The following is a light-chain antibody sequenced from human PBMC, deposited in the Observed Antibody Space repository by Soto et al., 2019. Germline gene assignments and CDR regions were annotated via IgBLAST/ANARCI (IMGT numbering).Light chain of an antibody. V-gene: IGKV1-39*01. CDR1: QSIRSY. Sequence: DTQMTQSPSSLSVSVGDRVTITCRASQSIRSYLNWYQQKPGKAPKLLIYAASSLQSGVPSRFSGSGSGTDFTLTISSLQPEDFATYYCQQSYSTPPTFGQGTKVDIK. CDR3: QQSYSTPPT. CDR2: AAS. J-gene: IGKJ1*01.